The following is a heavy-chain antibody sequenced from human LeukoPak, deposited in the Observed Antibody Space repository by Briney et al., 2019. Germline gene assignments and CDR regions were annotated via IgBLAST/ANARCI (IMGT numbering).Heavy chain of an antibody. CDR2: IYYSGST. J-gene: IGHJ4*02. V-gene: IGHV4-59*01. Sequence: SETLSLTCTVSGGSISSYYWSWIRQPPGKGLGWIGYIYYSGSTNYNPSLKSRVTISVDTSKNQFSLKLSSVTAADTAVYYCARAGYSSSPYFDYWGQGTLVTVSS. CDR3: ARAGYSSSPYFDY. CDR1: GGSISSYY. D-gene: IGHD6-6*01.